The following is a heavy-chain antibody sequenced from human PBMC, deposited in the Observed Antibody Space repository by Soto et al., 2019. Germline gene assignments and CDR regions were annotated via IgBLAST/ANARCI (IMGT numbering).Heavy chain of an antibody. V-gene: IGHV1-69*13. J-gene: IGHJ4*02. CDR3: VHRRDGYNAAFFDY. CDR2: IIRIFHTP. D-gene: IGHD5-12*01. Sequence: SVKVSCKASGGAFSSYAFSWVRQAPGQGLEWMGGIIRIFHTPTYAQKFQGRVTITADESTSTAYMELISLRSDDTAVYYCVHRRDGYNAAFFDYWGQGTLVTVSS. CDR1: GGAFSSYA.